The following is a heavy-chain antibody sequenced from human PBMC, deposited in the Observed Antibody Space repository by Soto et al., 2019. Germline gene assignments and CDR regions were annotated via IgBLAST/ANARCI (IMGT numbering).Heavy chain of an antibody. V-gene: IGHV1-18*01. CDR2: ISGNNGNT. CDR1: DHTFTYYG. CDR3: AATGGHYFGLDV. Sequence: QVQLVQSGGEVKKPGASVKVSCNCSDHTFTYYGINWVRRAPGQGLEWMGWISGNNGNTKYAQKFLDRVTMSADTSTRTAFMEMRSLTSDDTAVYFCAATGGHYFGLDVWGQGTTVTVSS. J-gene: IGHJ6*02. D-gene: IGHD2-8*02.